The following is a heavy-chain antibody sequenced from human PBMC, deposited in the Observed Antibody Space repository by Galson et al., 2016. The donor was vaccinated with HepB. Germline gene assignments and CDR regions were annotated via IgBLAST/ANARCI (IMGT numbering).Heavy chain of an antibody. CDR1: SGSISSDTW. D-gene: IGHD3-3*01. V-gene: IGHV4-4*02. J-gene: IGHJ4*02. Sequence: TLSLTCTVSSGSISSDTWRSWVRQPPGKGLEWIGEISHGEYTNYNPSLRSRVTISVDKSKNQFSLNLSLVTAADTAIYYCAQNGYYAIEYWGQGTLVTVSS. CDR2: ISHGEYT. CDR3: AQNGYYAIEY.